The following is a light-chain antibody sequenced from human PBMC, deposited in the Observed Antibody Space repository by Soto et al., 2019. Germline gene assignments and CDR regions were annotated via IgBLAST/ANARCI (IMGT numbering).Light chain of an antibody. Sequence: EIVMTQSPATLSVSPGERATLSCRASQSVSSNLAWYQQKPGQVPRLLIYGASTRASGIPARVSGSGSGTEFTLTISSLQSEDFAVYYCQQYNDWPLTFGRGTKVEIK. V-gene: IGKV3-15*01. CDR3: QQYNDWPLT. CDR2: GAS. J-gene: IGKJ4*01. CDR1: QSVSSN.